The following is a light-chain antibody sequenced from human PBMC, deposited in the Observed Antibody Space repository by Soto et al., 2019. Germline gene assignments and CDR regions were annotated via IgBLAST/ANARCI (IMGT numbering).Light chain of an antibody. Sequence: QPVLTQAPSVSGAPGQRVTISCTGGSSNIGAGYAVNWYQQLPGRAPKLLIYGNTNRPSGVPDRFSGSKSGTSASLAITGLQGEDEADYYCAAWDDTLDAQVFGGGTKLTVL. CDR1: SSNIGAGYA. CDR2: GNT. J-gene: IGLJ3*02. CDR3: AAWDDTLDAQV. V-gene: IGLV1-40*01.